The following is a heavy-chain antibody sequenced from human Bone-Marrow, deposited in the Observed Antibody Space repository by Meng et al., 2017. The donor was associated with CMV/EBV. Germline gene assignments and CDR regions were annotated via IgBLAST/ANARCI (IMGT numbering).Heavy chain of an antibody. CDR3: AKDRKPVAGTGGFDY. CDR1: GFTFRSYG. D-gene: IGHD6-19*01. CDR2: IWYDGSNK. Sequence: SGFTFRSYGMHWVRQAPGKGLEWVAVIWYDGSNKYYADSVKGRFTISRDNSKNTLYLQMNSLRAEDTAVYYCAKDRKPVAGTGGFDYWGQGTLVTVSS. J-gene: IGHJ4*02. V-gene: IGHV3-33*06.